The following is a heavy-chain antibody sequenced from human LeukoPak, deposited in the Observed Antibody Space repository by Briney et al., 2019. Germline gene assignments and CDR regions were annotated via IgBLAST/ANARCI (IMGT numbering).Heavy chain of an antibody. J-gene: IGHJ6*03. CDR3: ARGPVFYYYMDV. CDR1: GYTFTSYD. Sequence: ASVKVSCKASGYTFTSYDINWVRQATGQGLEWMGWMNPNSGNTGYAQKFQGRVTMTRNTSISTAYMELSSLRSEDTAVYYCARGPVFYYYMDVWGKGTTVTISS. CDR2: MNPNSGNT. V-gene: IGHV1-8*01.